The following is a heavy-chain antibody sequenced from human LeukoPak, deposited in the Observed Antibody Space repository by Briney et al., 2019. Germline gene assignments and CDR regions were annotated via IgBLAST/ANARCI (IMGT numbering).Heavy chain of an antibody. Sequence: SQTLSLTCGISGDSVSSKSATWNWIRQSPSRGLEWLGRTYYKSKWNNDYAISVKSRITITPDTPKNQFSLHLNSVTPEDTAVYFCARSAAGTLDYWGQGTLVTVSS. CDR1: GDSVSSKSAT. CDR3: ARSAAGTLDY. D-gene: IGHD6-13*01. J-gene: IGHJ4*02. CDR2: TYYKSKWNN. V-gene: IGHV6-1*01.